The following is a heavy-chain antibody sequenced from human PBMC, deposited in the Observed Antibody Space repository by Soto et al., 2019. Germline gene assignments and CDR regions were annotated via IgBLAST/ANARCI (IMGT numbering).Heavy chain of an antibody. CDR1: GDSISTNSYS. D-gene: IGHD3-22*01. V-gene: IGHV4-39*02. J-gene: IGHJ4*02. CDR3: ARDYYDSSGWFDY. CDR2: FYYSGST. Sequence: PSETLSLTCTVSGDSISTNSYSWGWIRQPPGQGLEWIGLFYYSGSTHYNPSLKSRLTVSVDTSKNQFSLKLSSVTAADTAVYYCARDYYDSSGWFDYWGQGTLVTVSS.